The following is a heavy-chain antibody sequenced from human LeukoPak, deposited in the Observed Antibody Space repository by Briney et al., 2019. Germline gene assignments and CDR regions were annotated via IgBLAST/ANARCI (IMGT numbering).Heavy chain of an antibody. Sequence: GASVKVSCKASGYTFTSYGISWVRQAPGQGLEWMGWISAYNGNTNYAQKLQGRVTMTTDTSTSTAYMELRSLRSDDTAVYYCARPIAVAGLYYYYGMDVWGQGTTVTVSS. J-gene: IGHJ6*02. CDR3: ARPIAVAGLYYYYGMDV. D-gene: IGHD6-19*01. CDR2: ISAYNGNT. CDR1: GYTFTSYG. V-gene: IGHV1-18*01.